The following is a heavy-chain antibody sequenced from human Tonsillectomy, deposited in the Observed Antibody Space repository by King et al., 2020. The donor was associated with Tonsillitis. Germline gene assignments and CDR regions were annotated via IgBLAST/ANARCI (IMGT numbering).Heavy chain of an antibody. J-gene: IGHJ2*01. V-gene: IGHV4-4*07. D-gene: IGHD3/OR15-3a*01. Sequence: VQLQESGPGLVKPSETLALTCTVSGGSISNHYWSWIRQCAGKGLEWIGRIYISGTTNYNPSLNGRVTISVDTSKNQFSLRLTSVTAADAAVYYCARGGGLGWYFDLWGRGTLVTVSS. CDR1: GGSISNHY. CDR2: IYISGTT. CDR3: ARGGGLGWYFDL.